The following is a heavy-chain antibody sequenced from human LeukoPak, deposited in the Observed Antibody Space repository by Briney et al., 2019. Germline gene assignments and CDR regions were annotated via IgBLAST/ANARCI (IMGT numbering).Heavy chain of an antibody. J-gene: IGHJ4*02. CDR3: ATFAGEHQAPFDY. Sequence: GGSLRLSCAASGFTFSSYSMNWVRQAPGKGLEWVSSISSSSSCIYYADSVKGRFTISRDNAKNSLYLQMNSLRAEDTAVYYCATFAGEHQAPFDYWGQGTLVTVSS. CDR2: ISSSSSCI. V-gene: IGHV3-21*04. D-gene: IGHD1-26*01. CDR1: GFTFSSYS.